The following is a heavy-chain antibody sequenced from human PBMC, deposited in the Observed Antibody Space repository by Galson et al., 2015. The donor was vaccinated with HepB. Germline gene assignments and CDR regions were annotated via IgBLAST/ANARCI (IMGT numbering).Heavy chain of an antibody. CDR1: GFRFSDSW. D-gene: IGHD1/OR15-1a*01. Sequence: SLRLSCAASGFRFSDSWMTWFRQSAGRGLEWVANINEDGRTKFYLDSVKGRFTIPRDNAKNSVFLQMNNLRADDTAVYYCARGNNPNYWGQGTLVTVSS. CDR3: ARGNNPNY. V-gene: IGHV3-7*03. CDR2: INEDGRTK. J-gene: IGHJ4*02.